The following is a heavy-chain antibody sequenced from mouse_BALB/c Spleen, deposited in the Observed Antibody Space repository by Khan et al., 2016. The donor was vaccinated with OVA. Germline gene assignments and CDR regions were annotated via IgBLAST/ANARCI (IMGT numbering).Heavy chain of an antibody. CDR3: TRPAYDGYYDY. V-gene: IGHV1S137*01. D-gene: IGHD2-3*01. Sequence: QVQLQQSGPELVRPGVSVKISCKGSGYTFTDYAMHWVKQSHAKSLEWIGLISTYSGNTNYKQKFKGKATMTVDKSSSTAYMELARLTSGDSAIYYCTRPAYDGYYDYWGQGTTLTVSS. CDR2: ISTYSGNT. J-gene: IGHJ2*01. CDR1: GYTFTDYA.